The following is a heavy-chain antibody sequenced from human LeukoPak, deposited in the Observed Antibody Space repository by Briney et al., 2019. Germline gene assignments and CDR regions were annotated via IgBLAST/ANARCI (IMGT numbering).Heavy chain of an antibody. Sequence: GGSLRFSSAASGFTFSSYAMTWVRQAPGKGLECVSGIGGSGGTTNYTDSVKGRFTISRDNSKNMLYLQMSSLRAEDTALYYCAKGNSSGWDYYFDSWGRGTLVLVSS. CDR2: IGGSGGTT. CDR3: AKGNSSGWDYYFDS. J-gene: IGHJ4*02. V-gene: IGHV3-23*01. D-gene: IGHD6-19*01. CDR1: GFTFSSYA.